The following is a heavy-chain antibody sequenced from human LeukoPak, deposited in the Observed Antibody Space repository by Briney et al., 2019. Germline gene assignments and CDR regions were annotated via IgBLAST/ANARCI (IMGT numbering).Heavy chain of an antibody. CDR2: IYPGDSDA. CDR3: ARTYSSSSEGLWFDP. Sequence: GESLKISCKGSGYSFTSYWIGWVRQMPGKGLGWMGIIYPGDSDARYSPSFQGQVTISADKSISTAYLQWSSLKASDTAMYYCARTYSSSSEGLWFDPWGQGTLVTVSS. CDR1: GYSFTSYW. V-gene: IGHV5-51*01. J-gene: IGHJ5*02. D-gene: IGHD6-6*01.